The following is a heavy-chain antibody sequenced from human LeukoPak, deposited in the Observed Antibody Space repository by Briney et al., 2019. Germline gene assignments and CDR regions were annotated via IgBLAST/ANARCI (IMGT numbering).Heavy chain of an antibody. V-gene: IGHV4-59*01. D-gene: IGHD5-24*01. J-gene: IGHJ5*02. CDR1: GGSISSYY. CDR3: ARAGGGYNYSWFDP. Sequence: PSETLSLTCTVSGGSISSYYWSWIRQPPGKGLEWIGYIYYSGSTNYNPSLKSRVTISVDTSKNQFSLKLSSVTAADTAVYYCARAGGGYNYSWFDPWGQGTLVTVS. CDR2: IYYSGST.